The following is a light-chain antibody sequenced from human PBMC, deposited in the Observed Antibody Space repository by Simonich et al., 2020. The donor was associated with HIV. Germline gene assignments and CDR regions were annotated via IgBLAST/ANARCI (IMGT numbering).Light chain of an antibody. CDR3: QSYDSSLSAVV. CDR1: SSNIGAGYD. Sequence: QSVLTQPPSVSGAPGQRVPISCTGSSSNIGAGYDVHWYQQLPGTTPKLLIYDNTNRPSGVPDRVSGSKSGTSASLAITGLQAEDEADYYCQSYDSSLSAVVFGGGTKLTVL. V-gene: IGLV1-40*01. CDR2: DNT. J-gene: IGLJ2*01.